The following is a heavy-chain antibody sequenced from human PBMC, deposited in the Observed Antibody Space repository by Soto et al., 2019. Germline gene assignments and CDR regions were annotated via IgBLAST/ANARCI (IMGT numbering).Heavy chain of an antibody. Sequence: QVQLQQWGAGLLKPSETLSLTCAVYGGSFSGYYWSWIRQPPGKGLEWIGEINHSGSTNYNPSLKSRVTISVDTSKNQFSLKLSSVTAADTAVYYCARGFPTGYQQLTSFDPWGQGTLVTVSS. V-gene: IGHV4-34*01. CDR2: INHSGST. J-gene: IGHJ5*02. D-gene: IGHD6-13*01. CDR1: GGSFSGYY. CDR3: ARGFPTGYQQLTSFDP.